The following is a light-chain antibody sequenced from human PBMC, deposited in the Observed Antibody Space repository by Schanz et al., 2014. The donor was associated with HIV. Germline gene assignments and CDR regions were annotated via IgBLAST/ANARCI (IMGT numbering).Light chain of an antibody. CDR1: QSVSSSY. Sequence: EIVLTQSPGTLSLSPGERATLSCRASQSVSSSYLAWLQQKPGQAPRLLIYGASSRATGIPDRFSGSGSGTVFTLTISRLEPEDFAVFYCQHYSTSPITFGQGTKVEIK. CDR2: GAS. J-gene: IGKJ1*01. CDR3: QHYSTSPIT. V-gene: IGKV3-20*01.